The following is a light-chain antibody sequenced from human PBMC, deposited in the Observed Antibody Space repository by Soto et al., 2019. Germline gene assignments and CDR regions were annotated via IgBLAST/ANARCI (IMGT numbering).Light chain of an antibody. J-gene: IGKJ1*01. Sequence: IQMPPYPSYLYASVGAIVTITCRASQGIRNDLGWYQQKPGTATKLLIYAASTLQSGVPSRFSGSGSGTEFTLTITSLRTEDFANYYCQQLTNYPRTGGKGTKGDIK. CDR1: QGIRND. CDR2: AAS. CDR3: QQLTNYPRT. V-gene: IGKV1-17*01.